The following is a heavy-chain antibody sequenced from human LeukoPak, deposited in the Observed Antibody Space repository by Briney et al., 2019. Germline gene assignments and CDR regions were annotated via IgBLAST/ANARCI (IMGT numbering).Heavy chain of an antibody. J-gene: IGHJ4*02. Sequence: SETLSLTCTVSGYSISSGYYWGWIRQPPGKGLEWIGSIYHSGSTFYNPSLKSRVTISVDTSKNQFSLKLSSVTAADTAVYYCARQGRDSSSWYFDYWGQGTLVTVSS. V-gene: IGHV4-38-2*02. D-gene: IGHD6-13*01. CDR3: ARQGRDSSSWYFDY. CDR2: IYHSGST. CDR1: GYSISSGYY.